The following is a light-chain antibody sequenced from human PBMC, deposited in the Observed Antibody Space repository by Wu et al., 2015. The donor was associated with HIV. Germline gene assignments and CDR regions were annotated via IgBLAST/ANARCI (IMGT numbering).Light chain of an antibody. J-gene: IGKJ4*01. CDR2: GAS. CDR1: QSVSSNY. CDR3: QHYGSSPLT. V-gene: IGKV3-20*01. Sequence: EIVLTQSPGTLSLSPGERATLSCRASQSVSSNYLAWYQQKPGQAPRLLIYGASSRATGIPDRFSGSVSGTDFTLTITRLEPEDFAVYYCQHYGSSPLTFGGGTKVEIK.